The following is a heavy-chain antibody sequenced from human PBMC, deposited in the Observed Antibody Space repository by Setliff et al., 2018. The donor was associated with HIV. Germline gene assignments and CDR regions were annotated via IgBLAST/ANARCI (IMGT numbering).Heavy chain of an antibody. CDR1: GYTFTSYG. D-gene: IGHD3-16*01. J-gene: IGHJ6*03. V-gene: IGHV1-18*01. CDR3: ARAYPWGYVDYYYMDV. CDR2: ISGYNGNT. Sequence: ASVKVSCKASGYTFTSYGITWVRQAPGQGLEWMGWISGYNGNTDYAQNLQGRVTMTTDTSTSTAYMELRSLRSDDTAVYYCARAYPWGYVDYYYMDVWGKGTTVTAP.